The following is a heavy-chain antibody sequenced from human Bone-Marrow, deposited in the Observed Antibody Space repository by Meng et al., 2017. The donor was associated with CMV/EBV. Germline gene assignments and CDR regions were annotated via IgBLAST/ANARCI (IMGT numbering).Heavy chain of an antibody. V-gene: IGHV1-2*02. CDR3: ARDSRKHFWSGYYLDY. CDR1: GGTFSRYA. D-gene: IGHD3-3*02. CDR2: INPNSGGT. J-gene: IGHJ4*02. Sequence: ASVKVSCKASGGTFSRYAFSWVRQAPGQGLEWMGWINPNSGGTNYAQKFQGRVTMTRDTSISTAYMELSRLRSDDTAVYYCARDSRKHFWSGYYLDYWGQGTLVTVSS.